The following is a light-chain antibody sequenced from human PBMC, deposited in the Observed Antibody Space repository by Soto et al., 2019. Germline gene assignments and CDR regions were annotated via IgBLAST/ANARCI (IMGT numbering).Light chain of an antibody. CDR2: GAS. J-gene: IGKJ2*01. Sequence: EIVLTQSPGTLSLSPGERATLSCRASQSVSSSYLAWYQQKPGQAPRLLIYGASSRATGIPDRFSGSGSGTDFNLTISRMETEDFAGYYCQQYGSSLMYTFGQGTKLEIK. CDR1: QSVSSSY. CDR3: QQYGSSLMYT. V-gene: IGKV3-20*01.